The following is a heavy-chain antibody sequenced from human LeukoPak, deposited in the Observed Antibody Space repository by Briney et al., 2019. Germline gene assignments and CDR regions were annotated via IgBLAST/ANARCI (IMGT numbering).Heavy chain of an antibody. CDR3: AKGGKWDVTPFDY. Sequence: HPGGSLRLSCAASGSTFSSYSMNWVRQAPGKGLEWVSTISGGGGSTYYADSVKGRFTISRDNSKNTLYLQVNSLRAEDTAVYYCAKGGKWDVTPFDYWGQGTLVTVSS. J-gene: IGHJ4*02. CDR2: ISGGGGST. CDR1: GSTFSSYS. V-gene: IGHV3-23*01. D-gene: IGHD1-26*01.